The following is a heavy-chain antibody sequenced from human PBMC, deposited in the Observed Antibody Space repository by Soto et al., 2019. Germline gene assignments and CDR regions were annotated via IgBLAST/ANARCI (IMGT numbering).Heavy chain of an antibody. D-gene: IGHD1-26*01. CDR1: GFTVSNYA. V-gene: IGHV3-23*01. Sequence: GGSLRLSCATSGFTVSNYAMSWVRQAPGKGLEWVSGISGSGGSSYYADSVRGRFTSSRDNLNNILYLQMNSLRAEDTAMYYCARDQRGAFDYWGHGTLVTVSS. J-gene: IGHJ4*01. CDR3: ARDQRGAFDY. CDR2: ISGSGGSS.